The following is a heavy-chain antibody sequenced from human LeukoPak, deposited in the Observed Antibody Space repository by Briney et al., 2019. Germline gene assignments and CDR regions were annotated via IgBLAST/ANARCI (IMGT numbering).Heavy chain of an antibody. V-gene: IGHV3-23*01. CDR3: SSPKGTGATGAVY. D-gene: IGHD3-10*01. Sequence: PGGSLRPSCVVSGFTFRSYAMNWVRQAPGKGLEWVSAISGSGATTYYADAVKGRFTISRDNSKNTLYLQMNNLRAEYTAVYYCSSPKGTGATGAVYWGQGTLVTVSS. CDR1: GFTFRSYA. CDR2: ISGSGATT. J-gene: IGHJ4*02.